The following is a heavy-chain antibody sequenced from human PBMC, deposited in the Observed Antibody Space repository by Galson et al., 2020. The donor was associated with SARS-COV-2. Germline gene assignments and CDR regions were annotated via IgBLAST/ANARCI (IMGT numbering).Heavy chain of an antibody. D-gene: IGHD1-1*01. J-gene: IGHJ5*02. CDR2: IYPGDSDT. V-gene: IGHV5-51*01. CDR1: GYIFTNYW. Sequence: GESLKISCRASGYIFTNYWIAWVRQMPGKGLEWMGIIYPGDSDTRYNVSFQGQVTIPADKSINTAYLQWRSLRASDTAMYYCARQGTTGLHWLDPWGQGTLVTVSS. CDR3: ARQGTTGLHWLDP.